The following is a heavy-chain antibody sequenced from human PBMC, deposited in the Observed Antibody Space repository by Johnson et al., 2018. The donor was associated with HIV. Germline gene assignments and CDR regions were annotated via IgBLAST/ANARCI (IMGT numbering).Heavy chain of an antibody. D-gene: IGHD1-26*01. CDR2: ISGSGGST. J-gene: IGHJ3*02. V-gene: IGHV3-23*04. CDR1: GFTVSSHY. CDR3: TKGKIGGGSYSAPDAFDM. Sequence: VQLVESGGGLVQPGGSLRLSCAASGFTVSSHYMSWVRQAPGKGLEWVSGISGSGGSTYYADSVKGRFTISSDNSKDTLYLRMNSLRAEDTAVYYCTKGKIGGGSYSAPDAFDMWGQGTMVTVAS.